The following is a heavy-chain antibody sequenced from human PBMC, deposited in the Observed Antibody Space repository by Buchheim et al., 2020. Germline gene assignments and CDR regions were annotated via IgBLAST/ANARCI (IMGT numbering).Heavy chain of an antibody. CDR1: GFTFSSYG. Sequence: QVQLVESGGGVVQPGRSLRLSCAASGFTFSSYGMHWVRQAPGKWLEWVAVISYDGSNKYYADSVKGRFTISRDNSKNTLYLEMNSLRAEDTAVYYCAKDFSPEYCTIGVCYSIDYWGQGTL. CDR3: AKDFSPEYCTIGVCYSIDY. CDR2: ISYDGSNK. J-gene: IGHJ4*02. D-gene: IGHD2-8*01. V-gene: IGHV3-30*18.